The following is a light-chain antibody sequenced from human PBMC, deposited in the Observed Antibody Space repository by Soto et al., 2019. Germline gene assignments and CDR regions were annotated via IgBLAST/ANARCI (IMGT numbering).Light chain of an antibody. V-gene: IGLV2-14*03. J-gene: IGLJ3*02. CDR1: SSDVAAYNY. Sequence: QSALTQPASVSGSPGQSIAISCTGTSSDVAAYNYVSWYQQHPGKAPKLMIYDVSNRLSGVSNRFSGSKSGNTASLTISGLQAEDEADYYRTSYTTSTTWWFGGGTKLTV. CDR2: DVS. CDR3: TSYTTSTTWW.